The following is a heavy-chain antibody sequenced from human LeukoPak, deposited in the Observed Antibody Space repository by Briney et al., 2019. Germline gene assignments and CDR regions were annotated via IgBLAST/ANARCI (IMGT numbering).Heavy chain of an antibody. J-gene: IGHJ6*03. V-gene: IGHV3-21*01. CDR3: ARPEAPYDFWSGSMNYMDV. CDR2: ISSSSSYI. CDR1: GFTFSSYS. D-gene: IGHD3-3*01. Sequence: PGGSLRLSCAASGFTFSSYSMNWVRQAPGKGLGWVSSISSSSSYIYYADSVKGRFTISRDNAKNSLYLQMNSLRAEDTAVYYCARPEAPYDFWSGSMNYMDVWGKGTTVTVSS.